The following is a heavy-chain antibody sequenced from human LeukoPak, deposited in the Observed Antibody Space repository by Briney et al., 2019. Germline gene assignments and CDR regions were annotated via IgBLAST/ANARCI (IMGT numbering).Heavy chain of an antibody. Sequence: GGSLRLSCAASGLTFSSYAMHWVRQAPGKGLEWVAVISYDGSNKYYADSVKGRFTISRDNSKNTLYLQMNSLRAEDTAVYYCARDRAGDFWSGGYYYYYGMDVWGQGITVTVSS. CDR2: ISYDGSNK. V-gene: IGHV3-30-3*01. CDR1: GLTFSSYA. J-gene: IGHJ6*02. CDR3: ARDRAGDFWSGGYYYYYGMDV. D-gene: IGHD3-3*01.